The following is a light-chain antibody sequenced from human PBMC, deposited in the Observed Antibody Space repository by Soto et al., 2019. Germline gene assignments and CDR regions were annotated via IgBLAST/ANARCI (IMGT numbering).Light chain of an antibody. CDR3: QQYNSYSWT. J-gene: IGKJ1*01. V-gene: IGKV1-5*01. CDR2: DAS. CDR1: QSIRSW. Sequence: DIQMTQSPSTRPASVGDRVTITCRASQSIRSWLAWYQQKPGKAPKILIYDASSLESGVRSMFSGSGAGTEFTLTISSLQPDDFATDYCQQYNSYSWTFGQGTKVDIK.